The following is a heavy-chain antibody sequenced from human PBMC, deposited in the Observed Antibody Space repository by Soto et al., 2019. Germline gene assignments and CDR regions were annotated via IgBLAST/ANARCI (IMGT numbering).Heavy chain of an antibody. Sequence: GGSLSLSCAASGFTFSSYALNWVRQAPGKGLEWVSGITGDGDTTFYAGSVKGRFTISRDNSRNTVYLQMNSVRAEDTAVYYCAKEMTSGSRLAFDYWGQGTLVTVSS. CDR1: GFTFSSYA. CDR3: AKEMTSGSRLAFDY. CDR2: ITGDGDTT. J-gene: IGHJ4*02. V-gene: IGHV3-23*01. D-gene: IGHD2-15*01.